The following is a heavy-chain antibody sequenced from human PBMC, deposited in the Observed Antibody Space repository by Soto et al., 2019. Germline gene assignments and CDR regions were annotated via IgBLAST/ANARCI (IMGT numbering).Heavy chain of an antibody. J-gene: IGHJ3*02. V-gene: IGHV3-72*01. Sequence: EVQLVESGGGLVQPGGSLRLSCAASGFTFSDHFMDWVRQAPGKGLEWVGRNRNKANSYTTEYAASVKGRFTISRDDSKSSLYLQMSSLTAEDTAVYYCARPYFYAFDIWGQGTMVTVSS. D-gene: IGHD3-10*01. CDR2: NRNKANSYTT. CDR1: GFTFSDHF. CDR3: ARPYFYAFDI.